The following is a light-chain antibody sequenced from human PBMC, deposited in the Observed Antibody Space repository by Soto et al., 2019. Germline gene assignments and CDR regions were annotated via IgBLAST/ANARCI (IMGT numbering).Light chain of an antibody. CDR1: SSDIGAYDY. Sequence: QSALTQPASVSGSPGQSITISCTGSSSDIGAYDYVSWYQQRPVKAPKLMIFDVTNRPSGVSDCFSGSKSGNTASLTISGLQTEHEADYYCSSYTSSSTPYVFGTGPKVTVL. V-gene: IGLV2-14*01. CDR3: SSYTSSSTPYV. J-gene: IGLJ1*01. CDR2: DVT.